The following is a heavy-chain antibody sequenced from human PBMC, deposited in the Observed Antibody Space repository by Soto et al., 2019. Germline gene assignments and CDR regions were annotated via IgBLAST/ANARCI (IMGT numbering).Heavy chain of an antibody. CDR1: GGTFSFYA. Sequence: SVKVSCKASGGTFSFYAISWVRQAPGQGLEWMGGIIPFLNTTDSAQNFQGRVTITADEPTSTAYMELSSLRSDDSAVYYRAKGGAGTPYYYYAMEGWGRGTRVAVSS. D-gene: IGHD6-19*01. CDR3: AKGGAGTPYYYYAMEG. CDR2: IIPFLNTT. V-gene: IGHV1-69*13. J-gene: IGHJ6*01.